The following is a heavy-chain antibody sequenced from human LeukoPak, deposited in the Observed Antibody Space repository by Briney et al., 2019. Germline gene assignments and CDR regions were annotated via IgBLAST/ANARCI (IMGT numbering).Heavy chain of an antibody. CDR1: GFTFSNAW. J-gene: IGHJ4*02. CDR3: AKVRSAAGSEDYFDY. CDR2: IKSKTDGGTT. D-gene: IGHD3-16*02. Sequence: GGSLRLSCAASGFTFSNAWMSWVRQAPGKGLEWVGRIKSKTDGGTTDYAAPVKGRFTISRDDSKNTLYLQMNSLRAEDTAVYYCAKVRSAAGSEDYFDYWGQGTLVTVSS. V-gene: IGHV3-15*01.